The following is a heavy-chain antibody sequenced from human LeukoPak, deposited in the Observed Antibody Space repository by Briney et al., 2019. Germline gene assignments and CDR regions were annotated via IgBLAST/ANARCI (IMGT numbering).Heavy chain of an antibody. CDR1: GFTFSSHW. CDR2: VKGDGTFT. V-gene: IGHV3-74*01. CDR3: VRDGDDFNFDY. J-gene: IGHJ4*02. Sequence: GGSLRLSCAASGFTFSSHWMHWVRQAPGKGLVRVSRVKGDGTFTNYADSVYGRFTISRDNAKNTLYLHMHSLRAEDTAVYYCVRDGDDFNFDYWGQGNLVTVSS. D-gene: IGHD5-24*01.